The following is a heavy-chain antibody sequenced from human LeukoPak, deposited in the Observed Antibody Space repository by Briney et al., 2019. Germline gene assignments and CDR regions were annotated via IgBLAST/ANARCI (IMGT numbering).Heavy chain of an antibody. Sequence: SETLSLTCTLSGGSISTYYWSWIRQPPGKGLEWIGYTYHCGSTNYNPSLKSRVTISVDTSKNQFSLKLSSVTAADTAVYYCARGGGYASPIGYWGQGALVTVSS. CDR3: ARGGGYASPIGY. CDR1: GGSISTYY. V-gene: IGHV4-59*01. CDR2: TYHCGST. J-gene: IGHJ4*02. D-gene: IGHD5-12*01.